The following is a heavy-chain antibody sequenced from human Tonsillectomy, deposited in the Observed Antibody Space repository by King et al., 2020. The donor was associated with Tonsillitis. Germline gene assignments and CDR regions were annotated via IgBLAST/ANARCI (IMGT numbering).Heavy chain of an antibody. CDR1: GYTFTDYY. V-gene: IGHV1-2*02. J-gene: IGHJ6*02. Sequence: QLVQSGAEVKKPGASVMVSCKASGYTFTDYYMHWVRQAPGQGLEWMGWINPKSGGTKYVQKFQGRVTMTRDTSISTAYMELSRLRSDDTAVYYCARDGCGGGSCYSRHYYGMDVWGQGTTVTVSS. CDR3: ARDGCGGGSCYSRHYYGMDV. CDR2: INPKSGGT. D-gene: IGHD2-15*01.